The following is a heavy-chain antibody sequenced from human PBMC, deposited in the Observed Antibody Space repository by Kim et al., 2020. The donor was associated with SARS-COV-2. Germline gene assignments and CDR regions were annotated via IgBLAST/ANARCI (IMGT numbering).Heavy chain of an antibody. D-gene: IGHD6-19*01. CDR2: INHSGST. J-gene: IGHJ6*02. CDR1: GGSFSGYY. V-gene: IGHV4-34*01. Sequence: SETLSLTCAVYGGSFSGYYWSWIRQPPGKGLEWIGEINHSGSTNYNPSLKSRVTISVDTSKNQFSLKLSSVTAADTAVYYCARVRAVAGPYYYYGMDVWGQGTTVTVSS. CDR3: ARVRAVAGPYYYYGMDV.